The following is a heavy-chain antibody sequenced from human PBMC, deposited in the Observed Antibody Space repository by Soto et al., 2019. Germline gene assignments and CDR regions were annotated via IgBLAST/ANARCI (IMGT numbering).Heavy chain of an antibody. Sequence: GESLKISCKGSGYSFTDYWIGWVRQMPGKGLEWMGTIYPGDSHTRYSPSFQGQVTISADKSISTAYLQWSSLKASDTARYYCARHSIVGTTDWFDPWGQGTLVTVSS. CDR1: GYSFTDYW. V-gene: IGHV5-51*01. J-gene: IGHJ5*02. CDR3: ARHSIVGTTDWFDP. D-gene: IGHD1-26*01. CDR2: IYPGDSHT.